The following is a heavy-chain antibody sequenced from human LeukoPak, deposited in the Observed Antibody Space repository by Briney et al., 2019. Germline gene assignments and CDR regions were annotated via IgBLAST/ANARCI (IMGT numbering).Heavy chain of an antibody. D-gene: IGHD3-10*01. V-gene: IGHV4-61*01. Sequence: SETLSLTCTVSGGSVGSDTYYWSWSRHPPGKGLEWLGYISYNGASNYNPSLKSRVTMSVDTSKNQFSLKLSSVIAADTAVYYFARSYGSRSYYPFDPWGQGTLVTVSS. CDR3: ARSYGSRSYYPFDP. J-gene: IGHJ5*02. CDR2: ISYNGAS. CDR1: GGSVGSDTYY.